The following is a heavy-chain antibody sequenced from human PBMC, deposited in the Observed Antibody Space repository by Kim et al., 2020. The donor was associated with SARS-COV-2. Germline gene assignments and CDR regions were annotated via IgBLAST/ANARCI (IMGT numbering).Heavy chain of an antibody. CDR2: ISWNSGSI. Sequence: GGSLRLSCAASGFTFDDYAMHWVRQAPGKGLEWVSGISWNSGSIGYADSVKGRFTISRDNAKNSLYLQMNSLRAEDTALYYCAKGVEAMVRGNNWFDPWGQGTLVTVSS. V-gene: IGHV3-9*01. J-gene: IGHJ5*02. D-gene: IGHD3-10*01. CDR1: GFTFDDYA. CDR3: AKGVEAMVRGNNWFDP.